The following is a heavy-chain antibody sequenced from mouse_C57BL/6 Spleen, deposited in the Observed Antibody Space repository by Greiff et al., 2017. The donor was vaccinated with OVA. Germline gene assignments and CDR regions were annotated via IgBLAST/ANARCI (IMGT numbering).Heavy chain of an antibody. J-gene: IGHJ3*01. CDR3: ARQGGYGSSSAWFAY. V-gene: IGHV5-12*01. CDR1: GFTFSDYY. Sequence: DVMLVESGGGLVQPGGSLKLSCAASGFTFSDYYMYWVRQTPEKRLEWVAYISNGGGSTYYPDTVKGRFTISRDNAKNTLYLQMSRLKSEDTAMYYCARQGGYGSSSAWFAYWGQGTLVTVSA. CDR2: ISNGGGST. D-gene: IGHD1-1*01.